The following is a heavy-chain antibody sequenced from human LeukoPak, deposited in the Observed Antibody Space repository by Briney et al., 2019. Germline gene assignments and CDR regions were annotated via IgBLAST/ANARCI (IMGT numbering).Heavy chain of an antibody. V-gene: IGHV3-48*01. J-gene: IGHJ4*02. CDR2: ISSSSTI. CDR1: GFTFSSYS. Sequence: GGSLRLSCAASGFTFSSYSMNWVRQAPGKGLEWVSYISSSSTIYYADSVKGRFTISRDNAKNSLYLQMNSLRAEDTAVYYCARDRHYDSSGSSFFDYWGQGTLVTVSS. D-gene: IGHD3-22*01. CDR3: ARDRHYDSSGSSFFDY.